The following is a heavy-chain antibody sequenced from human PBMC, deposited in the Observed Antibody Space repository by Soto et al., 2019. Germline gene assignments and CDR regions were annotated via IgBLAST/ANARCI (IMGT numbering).Heavy chain of an antibody. Sequence: QVQLVESGGGLVEPGGSLRLSCAASGFRFSDHYMTWIRQAPGKGLAWVSKISGGGTTMYYADSVKGRFTVSRDNAKNSLYLQMHSLRAEDTAVYYCAGDPYYYGSAFWGQGTLVTVSS. CDR2: ISGGGTTM. V-gene: IGHV3-11*01. CDR3: AGDPYYYGSAF. D-gene: IGHD3-10*01. CDR1: GFRFSDHY. J-gene: IGHJ4*02.